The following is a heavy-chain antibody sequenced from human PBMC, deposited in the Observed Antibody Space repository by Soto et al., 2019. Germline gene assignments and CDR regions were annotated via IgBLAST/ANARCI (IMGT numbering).Heavy chain of an antibody. V-gene: IGHV4-31*03. CDR1: GCSISSGGYY. CDR2: IYYSGST. J-gene: IGHJ6*02. Sequence: SETLSLTCTVSGCSISSGGYYLSWIRQHPGKGLEWIGYIYYSGSTYYNPSLKSRVTISVDTSKNQFSLKLSSVTAADTAVYYCATSREMVRGVRSWGMDVWGQGTTVTVSS. CDR3: ATSREMVRGVRSWGMDV. D-gene: IGHD3-10*01.